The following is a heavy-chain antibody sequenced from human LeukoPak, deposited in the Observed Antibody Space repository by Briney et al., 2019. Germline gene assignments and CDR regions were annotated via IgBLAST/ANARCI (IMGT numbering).Heavy chain of an antibody. CDR3: ATPRKGIAEGLDY. V-gene: IGHV1-69*13. Sequence: GASVKVSCKASGGTFSSYAISWVRQAPGQGLEWMGGIIPIFGTANYAQKFQGRVTITADESTSTAYMELSSLRSEDTAVYYCATPRKGIAEGLDYWGQGTLVTVSS. D-gene: IGHD6-13*01. CDR2: IIPIFGTA. J-gene: IGHJ4*02. CDR1: GGTFSSYA.